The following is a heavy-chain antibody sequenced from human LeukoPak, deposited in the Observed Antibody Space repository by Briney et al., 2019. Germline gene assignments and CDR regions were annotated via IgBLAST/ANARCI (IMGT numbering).Heavy chain of an antibody. J-gene: IGHJ4*02. CDR1: GDSISSGDYS. V-gene: IGHV4-30-2*01. CDR2: IFHTGNT. D-gene: IGHD6-19*01. Sequence: SETLFLTCAVSGDSISSGDYSWSWIRQPPGKGLEWIGYIFHTGNTYPNPSLKSRVTISIDRSKNQFSLKLSSVTAADTAVYYCARARESMAVSGSYFDYWGREPWSPSPQ. CDR3: ARARESMAVSGSYFDY.